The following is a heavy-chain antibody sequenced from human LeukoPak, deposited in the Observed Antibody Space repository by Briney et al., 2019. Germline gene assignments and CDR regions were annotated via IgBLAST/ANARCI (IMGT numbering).Heavy chain of an antibody. D-gene: IGHD4-17*01. J-gene: IGHJ4*02. CDR2: ISSSGSYI. V-gene: IGHV3-21*01. CDR1: GFTFSSYS. Sequence: GGSLRLFCAASGFTFSSYSMNWVRQAPGKGLEWVSSISSSGSYISYADSVKGRFTISRDNAKNSLYLQMSSLRAEDTAVYYCAREVDYVFDFRGQGTLVTVSS. CDR3: AREVDYVFDF.